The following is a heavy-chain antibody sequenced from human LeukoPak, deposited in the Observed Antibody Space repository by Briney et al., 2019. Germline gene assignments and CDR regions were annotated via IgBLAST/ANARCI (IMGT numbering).Heavy chain of an antibody. CDR3: VWSGSPLGYYYYGMDV. Sequence: GGSLRLSCAAPGFTFSNAWMSWVRQAPGKGLEWVCCIKSKTDGGTTDYAAPVKGRFTISSDDSKNKLYLQMNSLIAEDTAVYNCVWSGSPLGYYYYGMDVWGQGTTVTVSS. V-gene: IGHV3-15*01. CDR1: GFTFSNAW. D-gene: IGHD3-3*01. CDR2: IKSKTDGGTT. J-gene: IGHJ6*02.